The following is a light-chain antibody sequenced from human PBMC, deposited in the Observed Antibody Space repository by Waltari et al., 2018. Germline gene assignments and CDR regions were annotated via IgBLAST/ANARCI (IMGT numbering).Light chain of an antibody. CDR2: GKR. CDR1: SSNIRANFD. Sequence: QSVLTQPPSVSGAPGQRVTIPCTRSSSNIRANFDIHWYQQLPGTAPKPLIYGKRNRPSGVPDRFSGSKSGTSASLAITGLQAEDEADYSCQSYDSSLSWVFGGGTKLTVL. V-gene: IGLV1-40*01. CDR3: QSYDSSLSWV. J-gene: IGLJ3*02.